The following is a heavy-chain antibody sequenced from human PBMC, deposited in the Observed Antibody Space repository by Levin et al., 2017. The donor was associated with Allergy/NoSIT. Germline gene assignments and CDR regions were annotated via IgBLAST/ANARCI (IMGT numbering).Heavy chain of an antibody. CDR3: ARDLRARQLGTYYYCYGMDV. Sequence: TAGGSLRLSCAASGFTFSSYSMNWVRQAPGKGLEWVSSISSSSSYIYYADSVKGRFTISRDNAKNSLYLQMNSLRAEDTAVYYCARDLRARQLGTYYYCYGMDVWGQGTTVTVSS. V-gene: IGHV3-21*01. CDR2: ISSSSSYI. J-gene: IGHJ6*02. CDR1: GFTFSSYS. D-gene: IGHD6-6*01.